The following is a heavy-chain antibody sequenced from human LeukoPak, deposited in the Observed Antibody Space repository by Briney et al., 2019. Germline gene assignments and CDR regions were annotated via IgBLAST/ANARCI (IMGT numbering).Heavy chain of an antibody. D-gene: IGHD2-15*01. CDR3: ARDAVVVLAATWFKEKDAFDI. J-gene: IGHJ3*02. CDR1: GYTFTSYG. Sequence: GASVKVSCKASGYTFTSYGISWVRQAPGQGLEWMGWISAYNGNTNYAQKLQGRVTMTTDTSTSTAYMELRSLSSDDTAVYYCARDAVVVLAATWFKEKDAFDIWRRGTMVSVCS. CDR2: ISAYNGNT. V-gene: IGHV1-18*01.